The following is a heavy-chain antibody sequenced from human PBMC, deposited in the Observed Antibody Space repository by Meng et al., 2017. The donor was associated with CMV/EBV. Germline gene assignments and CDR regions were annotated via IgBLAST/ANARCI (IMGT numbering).Heavy chain of an antibody. CDR2: ITWNGGST. V-gene: IGHV3-20*04. D-gene: IGHD3-3*01. J-gene: IGHJ3*02. CDR3: ARDGRNFWSGDDAFDI. CDR1: GFTFDDYG. Sequence: GESLKISCAASGFTFDDYGMSWVRQAPGKGLEWGSGITWNGGSTGYAYSVKGRFTISRDNAKNSLSLQMNSLRAEDTAVYYCARDGRNFWSGDDAFDIWGQGTMVTVSS.